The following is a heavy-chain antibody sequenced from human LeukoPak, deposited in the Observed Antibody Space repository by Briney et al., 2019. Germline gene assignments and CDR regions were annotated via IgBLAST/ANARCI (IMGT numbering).Heavy chain of an antibody. J-gene: IGHJ4*02. Sequence: SETLSLTCTVSGGSISSYYWSWIRQPPGKGLEWIGYIYYSGSTNYNPSLKSRVTISVDTSKNQFSLKLSSVTAADTAVYYCARVDSGYPYKLDYWGQGTLVTVSS. CDR2: IYYSGST. CDR3: ARVDSGYPYKLDY. CDR1: GGSISSYY. V-gene: IGHV4-59*01. D-gene: IGHD3-22*01.